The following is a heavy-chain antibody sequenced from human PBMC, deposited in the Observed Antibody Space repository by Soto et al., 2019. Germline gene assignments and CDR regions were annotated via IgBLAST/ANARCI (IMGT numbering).Heavy chain of an antibody. J-gene: IGHJ5*01. CDR2: INPITGGT. CDR1: GYTFTGYF. V-gene: IGHV1-2*02. CDR3: ARPAGGSDS. Sequence: GASVKVSCKASGYTFTGYFMHWVRQAPGQGLEWMGWINPITGGTNHAQKFQGRVAMTRDTSISTAYMELSSLRSDDTAVYYCARPAGGSDSWGQGTLVTVSS.